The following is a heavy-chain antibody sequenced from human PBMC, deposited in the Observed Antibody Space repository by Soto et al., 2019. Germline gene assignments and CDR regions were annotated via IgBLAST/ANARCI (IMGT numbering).Heavy chain of an antibody. V-gene: IGHV1-2*04. CDR2: INPNSGGT. Sequence: ASVKVSCKASGYTFTGYYMHWVRQAPGQGLEWMGWINPNSGGTNYAQKFQGWVTMTRDTSISTAYMELSRLRSDDTAVYYCARDKWSSGSYYFDYWGQGTLVTVYS. CDR3: ARDKWSSGSYYFDY. J-gene: IGHJ4*02. CDR1: GYTFTGYY. D-gene: IGHD3-22*01.